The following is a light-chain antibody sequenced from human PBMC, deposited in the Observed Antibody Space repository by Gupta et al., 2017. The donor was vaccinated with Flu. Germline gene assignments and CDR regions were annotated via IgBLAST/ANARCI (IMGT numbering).Light chain of an antibody. CDR2: GAS. CDR3: QQYSGSPPIT. J-gene: IGKJ4*01. CDR1: QSVSSSY. Sequence: TLSLSPGETASLSCRASQSVSSSYFAWYQQKPGQAPRLLIFGASSRATGIPDRFSGSGSGTDFTLTISRLQPEDSAVYYCQQYSGSPPITFGGGTKVEI. V-gene: IGKV3-20*01.